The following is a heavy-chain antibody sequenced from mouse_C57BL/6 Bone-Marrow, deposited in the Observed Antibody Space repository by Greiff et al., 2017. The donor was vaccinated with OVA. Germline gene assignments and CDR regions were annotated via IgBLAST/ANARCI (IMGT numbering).Heavy chain of an antibody. V-gene: IGHV1-42*01. CDR3: ARDYGSWYYFDY. Sequence: VQLQQSGPELVKPGASVKISCKASGYSFTGYYMNWVKQSPEKSLEWIGEINPSTGGTTYNQKFKAKATLTVDKSSSTAYMQLKSLTSEDSAVYYCARDYGSWYYFDYWGQGTTLTVSS. CDR2: INPSTGGT. CDR1: GYSFTGYY. D-gene: IGHD1-1*01. J-gene: IGHJ2*01.